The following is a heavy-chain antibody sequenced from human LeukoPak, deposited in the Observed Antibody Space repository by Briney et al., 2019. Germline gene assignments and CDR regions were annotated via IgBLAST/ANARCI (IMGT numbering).Heavy chain of an antibody. J-gene: IGHJ4*02. CDR3: ARGAADMATMLIHY. CDR2: ISYDGSNK. D-gene: IGHD5-24*01. CDR1: GFTFSSYA. Sequence: PGGSLRLSCVASGFTFSSYAMHWVRQAPGKGLEWVAVISYDGSNKYYADSVKGRFTISRDNSKNTLYLKMNSLIAEDTAVYYCARGAADMATMLIHYWGQGALLTVSS. V-gene: IGHV3-30*04.